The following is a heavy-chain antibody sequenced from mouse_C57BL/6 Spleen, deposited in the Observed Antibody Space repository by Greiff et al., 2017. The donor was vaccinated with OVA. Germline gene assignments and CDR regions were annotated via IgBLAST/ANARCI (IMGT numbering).Heavy chain of an antibody. Sequence: VKLQQPGAELVKPGASVQLSCKASGYTFTSYWMHWVKQRPGQGLEWIGMIHPNSGSTNYNEKFKSKATLTVDKSSSTAYMQLSRLTSENSAVYYVARSATMVTTYYFDYWGQGTTLTVSS. CDR2: IHPNSGST. D-gene: IGHD2-2*01. CDR1: GYTFTSYW. CDR3: ARSATMVTTYYFDY. J-gene: IGHJ2*01. V-gene: IGHV1-64*01.